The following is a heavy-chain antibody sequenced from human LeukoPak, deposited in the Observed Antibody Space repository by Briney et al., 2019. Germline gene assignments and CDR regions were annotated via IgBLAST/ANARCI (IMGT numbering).Heavy chain of an antibody. Sequence: GGSPRLSCAASRFTVSSNYMSWVRQAPGKWLEWVSLIYSGGTTYYADSVKGRFTISRDNSKNTLYLQVNSLRAEDTAVYYCARGRGYGSGSVAFDIWGQGTMVTVSS. CDR2: IYSGGTT. CDR3: ARGRGYGSGSVAFDI. D-gene: IGHD3-10*01. V-gene: IGHV3-66*01. CDR1: RFTVSSNY. J-gene: IGHJ3*02.